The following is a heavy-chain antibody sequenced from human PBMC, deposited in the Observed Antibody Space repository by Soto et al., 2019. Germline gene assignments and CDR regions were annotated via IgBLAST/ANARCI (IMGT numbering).Heavy chain of an antibody. CDR3: ARLAVAGTEYYYYYYGMDV. V-gene: IGHV4-34*01. J-gene: IGHJ6*02. D-gene: IGHD6-19*01. Sequence: SETLSLTCAVYGGSFSGYYWSWIRQPPGKGLEWIGEINHSGSTNYNPSLKSRVTISVDTSKNQFSLRLSSVTAADTAVYYCARLAVAGTEYYYYYYGMDVWGQGTTVTVSS. CDR1: GGSFSGYY. CDR2: INHSGST.